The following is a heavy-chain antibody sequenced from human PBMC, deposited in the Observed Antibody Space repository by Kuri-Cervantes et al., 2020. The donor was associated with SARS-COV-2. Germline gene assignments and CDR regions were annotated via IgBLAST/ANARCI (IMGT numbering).Heavy chain of an antibody. CDR1: GFTFSSYW. Sequence: GGSLRLSCAASGFTFSSYWMSWVRQAPGKGLEWVSGINWSDTSTGYADSVKGRFTNSRDNAKNSVYLQMNSLRAEDTAVYYCAREGYYEPTDMDVWGQGTTVTVSS. CDR3: AREGYYEPTDMDV. CDR2: INWSDTST. D-gene: IGHD3-22*01. V-gene: IGHV3-20*04. J-gene: IGHJ6*02.